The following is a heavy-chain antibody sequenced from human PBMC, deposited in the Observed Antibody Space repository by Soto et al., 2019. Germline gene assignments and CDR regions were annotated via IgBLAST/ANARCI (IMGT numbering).Heavy chain of an antibody. CDR2: IYYSGST. V-gene: IGHV4-39*01. CDR1: GGSISGSSYY. Sequence: SETLSLTCTVSGGSISGSSYYWGWIRQPPGKGLEWIGSIYYSGSTYYNPSLKSRVTISVDTSKNQFSLKLSSVTAADTAVYYCARHYVATIPYYFDYWGQGTLVTVSS. D-gene: IGHD5-12*01. CDR3: ARHYVATIPYYFDY. J-gene: IGHJ4*02.